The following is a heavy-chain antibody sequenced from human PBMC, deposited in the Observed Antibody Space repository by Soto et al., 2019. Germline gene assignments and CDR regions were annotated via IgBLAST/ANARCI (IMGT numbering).Heavy chain of an antibody. CDR2: ISSSSSTI. J-gene: IGHJ3*02. CDR1: GFTFSSYS. V-gene: IGHV3-48*01. D-gene: IGHD6-13*01. CDR3: ARVYSSSWYGAFDI. Sequence: GGSLRLSCAASGFTFSSYSMNWVRQAPGKGLEWVSYISSSSSTIYYADSVKGRFTISRDNAKNSRYLQMNSLRAEDTAVYYCARVYSSSWYGAFDIGGQGTMVTVSS.